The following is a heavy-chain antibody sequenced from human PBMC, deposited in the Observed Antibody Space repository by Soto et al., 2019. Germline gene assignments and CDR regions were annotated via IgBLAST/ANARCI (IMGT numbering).Heavy chain of an antibody. CDR3: ARGRGYCSGGSCYSPGMDV. Sequence: GASVKVSCKASGYTFTGYYMHWVRQAPGQGLEWMGWINPNSGGTNYAQKFQGWVTMTRDTSISTAYMELSRLRSDDTAVYYCARGRGYCSGGSCYSPGMDVWGQGTTVTVS. J-gene: IGHJ6*01. CDR2: INPNSGGT. V-gene: IGHV1-2*04. CDR1: GYTFTGYY. D-gene: IGHD2-15*01.